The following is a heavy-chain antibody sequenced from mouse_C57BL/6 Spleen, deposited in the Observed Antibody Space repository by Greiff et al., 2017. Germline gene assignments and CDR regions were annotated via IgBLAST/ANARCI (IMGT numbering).Heavy chain of an antibody. CDR2: ISSGSSTI. Sequence: EVQLVESGGGLVKPGGSLKLSCAASGFTFSDYGMHWVRQAPEKGLEWVAYISSGSSTIYYADTVKGRFTISRDNAKNTLFLQMTSLGSEDTSLYYCARPKGNYAWFAYWGQGTLVTVSA. J-gene: IGHJ3*01. CDR3: ARPKGNYAWFAY. D-gene: IGHD2-1*01. V-gene: IGHV5-17*01. CDR1: GFTFSDYG.